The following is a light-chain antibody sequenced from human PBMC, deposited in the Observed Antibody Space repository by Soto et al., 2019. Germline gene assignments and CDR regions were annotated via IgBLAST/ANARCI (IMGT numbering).Light chain of an antibody. Sequence: ELVMTQSPATLSVSPGERATLSCRASQSVNDKVAWFQQKPGQAPRLLIIGASTTATGVPARFSGSGSGTEFTLTISSLEPEDFAVYYCQQRYNWPPATFGQGTKV. CDR2: GAS. CDR1: QSVNDK. J-gene: IGKJ1*01. V-gene: IGKV3-15*01. CDR3: QQRYNWPPAT.